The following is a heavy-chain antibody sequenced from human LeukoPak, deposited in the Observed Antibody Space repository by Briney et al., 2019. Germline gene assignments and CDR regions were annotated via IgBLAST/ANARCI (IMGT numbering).Heavy chain of an antibody. Sequence: ASVKVSCKASGYTFTGYYMHWVRQAPGQGLEWMGWINPNSGGANYAQKFQGRVTMTRDTSNSTAYMELSRLRSDDTAVYYCARDGGYSYPRGFDYWGQGTLVTVSS. J-gene: IGHJ4*02. D-gene: IGHD5-18*01. CDR3: ARDGGYSYPRGFDY. CDR2: INPNSGGA. CDR1: GYTFTGYY. V-gene: IGHV1-2*02.